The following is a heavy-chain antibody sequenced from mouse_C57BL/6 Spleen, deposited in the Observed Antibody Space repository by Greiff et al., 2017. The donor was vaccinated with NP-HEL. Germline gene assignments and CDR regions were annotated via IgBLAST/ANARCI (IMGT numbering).Heavy chain of an antibody. CDR3: ARNGDYDDERPYAMDY. CDR2: IWTGGGT. Sequence: VQVVESGPGLVAPSQSLSITCTVSGFSLTSYAISWVRQPPGKGLEWLGVIWTGGGTNYNSGLKCRLNISNDNSKSKVYLKMNSLQTDDTARYYEARNGDYDDERPYAMDYWGQGTSVTVSA. CDR1: GFSLTSYA. V-gene: IGHV2-9-1*01. D-gene: IGHD2-4*01. J-gene: IGHJ4*01.